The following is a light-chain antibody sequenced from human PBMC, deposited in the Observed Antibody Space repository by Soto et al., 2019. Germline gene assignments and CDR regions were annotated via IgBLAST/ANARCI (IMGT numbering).Light chain of an antibody. V-gene: IGLV1-40*01. Sequence: QSVLTQPPSVSGAPGQRVTMSCTGSRSNIGSRYDVHWYQQHPGKAPKLLIYGNNNRPSGVPDRFSGSKSGTSASLAITGLQPDDEAHYYCQSYDSSLKASVFGGGTKLTVL. CDR1: RSNIGSRYD. CDR3: QSYDSSLKASV. J-gene: IGLJ2*01. CDR2: GNN.